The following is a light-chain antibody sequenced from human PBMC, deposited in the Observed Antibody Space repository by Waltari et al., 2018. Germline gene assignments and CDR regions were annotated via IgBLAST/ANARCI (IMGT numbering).Light chain of an antibody. CDR3: SSYTISSTVV. Sequence: QSALTQPASVSGSPGPSITIPCTGTTSAVGGYNYVSWYQQHQGKAPKLMIYDVSDRPSGVSNRFSGSKSGNTASLTISGLQAEDEADYYCSSYTISSTVVFGGGTKLTVL. CDR1: TSAVGGYNY. V-gene: IGLV2-14*03. CDR2: DVS. J-gene: IGLJ2*01.